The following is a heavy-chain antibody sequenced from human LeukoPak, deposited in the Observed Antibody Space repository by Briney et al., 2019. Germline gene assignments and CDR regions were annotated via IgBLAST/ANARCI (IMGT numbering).Heavy chain of an antibody. CDR3: AKVRGPGGYYYGMEV. V-gene: IGHV3-30*18. J-gene: IGHJ6*02. CDR1: GFMYSRYG. Sequence: GRSLRLSCAASGFMYSRYGMHWVRQAPGKGLEWVAVISDDGSNEYYGDSVKGRFTISRDNSKNTLYLQMNSLRAEDTAIYYCAKVRGPGGYYYGMEVWGQGTTVTVSS. CDR2: ISDDGSNE. D-gene: IGHD3-16*01.